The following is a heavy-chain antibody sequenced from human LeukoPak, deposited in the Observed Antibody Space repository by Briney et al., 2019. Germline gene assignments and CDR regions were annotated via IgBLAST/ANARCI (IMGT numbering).Heavy chain of an antibody. D-gene: IGHD3-3*01. CDR1: GGTFSSYA. Sequence: GASVKVSCKASGGTFSSYAISWVRQAPGQGLEWMGGIIPIFGTANYAQKFQGRVTITADESTSTAYMELSSLRSEDTAVYYCAARGRFLEWLPFDYWGQGTLVTVSS. CDR2: IIPIFGTA. V-gene: IGHV1-69*13. CDR3: AARGRFLEWLPFDY. J-gene: IGHJ4*02.